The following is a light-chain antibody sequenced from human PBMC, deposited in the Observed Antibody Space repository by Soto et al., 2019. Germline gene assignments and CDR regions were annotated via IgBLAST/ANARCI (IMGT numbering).Light chain of an antibody. CDR2: AAS. Sequence: DVQMTQYPSSLSASVGDRVTITCRASQSISSYLNWYQKEPGKAPKLLIHAASSLQSAVPSRFSGSGSGTDFTLTISSLQPEDVATFYCQQSYRIPYTFGQGTKVDSK. CDR1: QSISSY. CDR3: QQSYRIPYT. J-gene: IGKJ2*01. V-gene: IGKV1-39*01.